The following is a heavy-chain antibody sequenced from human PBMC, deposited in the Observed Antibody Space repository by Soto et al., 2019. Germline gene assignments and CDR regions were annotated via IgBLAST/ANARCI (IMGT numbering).Heavy chain of an antibody. V-gene: IGHV3-33*01. CDR2: VWYDGSKE. J-gene: IGHJ6*03. CDR3: ARDRGDYYYMDV. Sequence: GGSLRLSCAASGFTFSSYGMHWVRQAPGEGLEWVGIVWYDGSKEYYAESVRGRITISRDNSKNTLYLQVHSLRVEDTAVYYCARDRGDYYYMDVWGEGTTVTVSS. CDR1: GFTFSSYG. D-gene: IGHD3-10*01.